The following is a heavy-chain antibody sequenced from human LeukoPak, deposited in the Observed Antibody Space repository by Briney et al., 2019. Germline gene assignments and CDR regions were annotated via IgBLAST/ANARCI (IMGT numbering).Heavy chain of an antibody. D-gene: IGHD4-17*01. V-gene: IGHV1-2*02. J-gene: IGHJ4*02. CDR2: INPNSGGT. CDR1: GYTFTDYY. Sequence: ASVKVSCKASGYTFTDYYIHWVRQAPGQGLEWMGWINPNSGGTNYAQKFQGRVTMTRDTSISTAYMELSRLRPDDTAVYYCAREATVTTAWGYWGQGTLVTVSS. CDR3: AREATVTTAWGY.